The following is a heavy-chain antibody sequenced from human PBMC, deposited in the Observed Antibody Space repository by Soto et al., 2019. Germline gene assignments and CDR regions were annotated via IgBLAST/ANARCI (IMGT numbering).Heavy chain of an antibody. CDR3: ARQRTTVVTQAYFDH. Sequence: SETLSLTCIVSGESISSSSYYWGWIRQPPGKGLEWTGSIYYSGRTYYNPSFKSRVTISIDTSKNQFSLKLSSVTATDTAVYYCARQRTTVVTQAYFDHWGQGALVTVSS. J-gene: IGHJ4*02. V-gene: IGHV4-39*01. D-gene: IGHD2-21*02. CDR2: IYYSGRT. CDR1: GESISSSSYY.